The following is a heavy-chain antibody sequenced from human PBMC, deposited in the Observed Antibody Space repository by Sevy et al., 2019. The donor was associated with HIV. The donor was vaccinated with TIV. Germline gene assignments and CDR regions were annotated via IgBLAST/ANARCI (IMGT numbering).Heavy chain of an antibody. CDR3: AGYCGEGTCQKYFDY. Sequence: GGSLRLSCAASGLTFVDHHMTWIRQAPGKGLEWVSYISISGSTTYYADSVKGRFTISRDNAKKSLYLQMNSLRAEDTAVYYCAGYCGEGTCQKYFDYWGQGTLVTVSS. J-gene: IGHJ4*02. CDR1: GLTFVDHH. CDR2: ISISGSTT. D-gene: IGHD2-15*01. V-gene: IGHV3-11*01.